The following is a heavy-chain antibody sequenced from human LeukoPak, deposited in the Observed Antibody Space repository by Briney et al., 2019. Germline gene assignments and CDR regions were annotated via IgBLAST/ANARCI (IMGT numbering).Heavy chain of an antibody. J-gene: IGHJ4*02. CDR1: GFTFSSYA. CDR2: ISYDGSNK. Sequence: GRSLRLSCAASGFTFSSYAMHWVRQAPGKGLEWVAVISYDGSNKYYADSVKGRFTISRDNSKNTLYLQMNSLRAEDTAVYYCARDSANDEVPSHFDYWGQGTLVTVSS. V-gene: IGHV3-30*04. CDR3: ARDSANDEVPSHFDY. D-gene: IGHD1-1*01.